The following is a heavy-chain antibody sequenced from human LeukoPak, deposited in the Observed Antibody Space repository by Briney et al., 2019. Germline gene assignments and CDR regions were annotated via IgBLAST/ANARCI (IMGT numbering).Heavy chain of an antibody. V-gene: IGHV4-4*02. J-gene: IGHJ6*02. D-gene: IGHD3-16*01. CDR1: GGSISSSNW. CDR3: ARVKRLKPFYGMDV. CDR2: IYHSGST. Sequence: SETLSLTCAVSGGSISSSNWWRWVRPPPGKGLEWIGEIYHSGSTNYNPSLKSRVTISVDKSKNQFSLKLSSVTAADTAVYYCARVKRLKPFYGMDVWGQGTTVTVSS.